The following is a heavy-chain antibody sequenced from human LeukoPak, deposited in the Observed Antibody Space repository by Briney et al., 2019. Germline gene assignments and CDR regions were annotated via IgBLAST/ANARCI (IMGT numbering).Heavy chain of an antibody. Sequence: GESLRLSCAASGFTFSSYWMHWVRQAPGKGLVWVARMNGDGSSTDYADSVKGRFTISRDYAKNTLYLQMNSLRVEDTAMYYCAKDRSPGWFDPWGQGTLVTVSS. J-gene: IGHJ5*02. D-gene: IGHD6-13*01. CDR3: AKDRSPGWFDP. CDR2: MNGDGSST. V-gene: IGHV3-74*01. CDR1: GFTFSSYW.